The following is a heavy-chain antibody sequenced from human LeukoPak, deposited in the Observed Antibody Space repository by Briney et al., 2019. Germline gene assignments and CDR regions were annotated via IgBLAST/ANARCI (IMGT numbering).Heavy chain of an antibody. J-gene: IGHJ4*02. CDR3: AREDLGAAYFDF. V-gene: IGHV6-1*01. Sequence: SQTLSLTSAISGDSVSTNNVAWNWIRQSPSRGLEWLGRTYYRSKWYNDYAVSVKSRIIINPDTSKNQFSLQLNSVTPDDTAVYYCAREDLGAAYFDFWGQGILVTVSS. D-gene: IGHD3-16*01. CDR2: TYYRSKWYN. CDR1: GDSVSTNNVA.